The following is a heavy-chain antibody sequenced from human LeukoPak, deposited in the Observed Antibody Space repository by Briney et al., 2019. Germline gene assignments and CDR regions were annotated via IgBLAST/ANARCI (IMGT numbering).Heavy chain of an antibody. CDR2: INPNSGST. D-gene: IGHD3-22*01. CDR3: ARYFYDSSGSSSDAYDI. CDR1: EPTFTAYY. Sequence: ASVKVSCTTSEPTFTAYYMHWVRQAPGQGLEWMGWINPNSGSTNYAQRFQGRVTITRDTSISTAYMELSRLRSDDSAVYYCARYFYDSSGSSSDAYDIWGQGTMVTVSS. J-gene: IGHJ3*02. V-gene: IGHV1-2*02.